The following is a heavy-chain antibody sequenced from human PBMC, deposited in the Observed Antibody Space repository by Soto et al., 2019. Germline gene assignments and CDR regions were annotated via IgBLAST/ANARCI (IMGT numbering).Heavy chain of an antibody. CDR1: GFMLSSYE. J-gene: IGHJ4*02. CDR3: ARNGWCSSTRCLIDY. D-gene: IGHD2-2*01. V-gene: IGHV3-48*03. CDR2: ISRSGNTK. Sequence: GGSLRLSCLASGFMLSSYEMNWVRQAPGKGLEWASFISRSGNTKYYADSVKGRFTISRDNPKNSLFLEMNSLTAEDTAVYYCARNGWCSSTRCLIDYWGQGTLVTVSA.